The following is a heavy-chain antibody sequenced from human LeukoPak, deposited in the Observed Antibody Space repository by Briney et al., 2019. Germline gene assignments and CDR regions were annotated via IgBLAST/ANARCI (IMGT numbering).Heavy chain of an antibody. CDR3: AKGRVLWFGELFDY. D-gene: IGHD3-10*01. J-gene: IGHJ4*02. CDR1: GFTFSSYA. CDR2: ISGSGGST. V-gene: IGHV3-23*01. Sequence: GGSLRLSCAASGFTFSSYAMSWVRQAPGKGLQWLSAISGSGGSTYYADSVKGRFTISRDNSKNTLYLQMNSLRAEDTAVYYCAKGRVLWFGELFDYWGQGTLVAVSS.